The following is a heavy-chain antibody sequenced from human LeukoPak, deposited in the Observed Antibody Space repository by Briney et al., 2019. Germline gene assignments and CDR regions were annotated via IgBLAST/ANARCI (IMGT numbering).Heavy chain of an antibody. CDR2: IYSAGAT. Sequence: GGSLRLSCAASGFTVSDNYMTWVRQAPGKGLEWVSSIYSAGATHYAESAKGRFTISRDNSKNTLYLRMNSLRAEDMAVYYCARIEWERLGRAFDIWGQGTMVTVSS. V-gene: IGHV3-53*01. CDR3: ARIEWERLGRAFDI. CDR1: GFTVSDNY. J-gene: IGHJ3*02. D-gene: IGHD1-26*01.